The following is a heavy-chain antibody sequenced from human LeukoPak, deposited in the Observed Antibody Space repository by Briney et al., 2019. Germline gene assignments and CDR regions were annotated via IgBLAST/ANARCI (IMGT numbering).Heavy chain of an antibody. CDR2: FWLSDAYT. CDR1: GFTFDNYA. Sequence: PGGSLRLSCAASGFTFDNYAMTWVRQAPGEGREWVWAFWLSDAYTYYADSVQGRFIIPRDTSKNTVSLQMNSLTGDDTALYYCARVAGSYSIRPFDFWGQGTVVIVSS. V-gene: IGHV3-23*01. CDR3: ARVAGSYSIRPFDF. J-gene: IGHJ4*02. D-gene: IGHD1-26*01.